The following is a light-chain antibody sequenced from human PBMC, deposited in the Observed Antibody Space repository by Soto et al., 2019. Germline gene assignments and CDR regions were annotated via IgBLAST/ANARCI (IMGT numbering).Light chain of an antibody. V-gene: IGKV3-20*01. J-gene: IGKJ4*01. CDR3: QQFNNSPLT. CDR2: SAS. CDR1: QSLRNNY. Sequence: EIGLTQSPGTLSLSPGERATLSCRASQSLRNNYLAWYQQKPGQTPRLLIHSASSRATGIPDRFSGSGSGTDFTLTISRLEPEDFAVYYCQQFNNSPLTFGGGTKVDIK.